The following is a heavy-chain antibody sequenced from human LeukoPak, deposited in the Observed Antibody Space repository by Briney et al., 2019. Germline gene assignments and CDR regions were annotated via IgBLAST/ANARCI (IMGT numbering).Heavy chain of an antibody. CDR2: IYHSGST. Sequence: SSETLSLTYAVSGGSISSGGYSWSWIRQPPGKGLEWIGYIYHSGSTYYNPSLKSRVTISVDRSKNQFSLKLSSVTAADTAVYYCARAPYNDHFDYWGQGTLVTVSS. V-gene: IGHV4-30-2*01. J-gene: IGHJ4*02. CDR3: ARAPYNDHFDY. CDR1: GGSISSGGYS. D-gene: IGHD5-24*01.